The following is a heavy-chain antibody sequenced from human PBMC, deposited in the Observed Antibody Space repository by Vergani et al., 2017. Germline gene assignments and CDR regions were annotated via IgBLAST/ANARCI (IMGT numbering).Heavy chain of an antibody. V-gene: IGHV3-64*01. CDR1: GFTFSSYA. J-gene: IGHJ1*01. CDR3: ARSYYDSSGYLYFQH. CDR2: ISSNGGST. D-gene: IGHD3-22*01. Sequence: EVQLVESGGGLVQPGGSLRLSCAASGFTFSSYAMHWVRQAPGKGLEYVSAISSNGGSTYYANSVKGRFTISRDNSKNTLYLQMNSLRAEDTAVYYCARSYYDSSGYLYFQHWGQGTLVTVSS.